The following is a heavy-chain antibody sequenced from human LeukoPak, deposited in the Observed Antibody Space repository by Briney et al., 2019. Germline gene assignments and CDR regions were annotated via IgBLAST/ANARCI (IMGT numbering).Heavy chain of an antibody. J-gene: IGHJ5*02. V-gene: IGHV4-61*02. CDR1: GGSISSGTYY. CDR3: ARDPATECSNGVCYKASWFDP. Sequence: PSQTLSLTCTVSGGSISSGTYYWSWIRQPAGKGLEWIGRIYTSGSTNYNPSLKSRITISVDTSKNQFSLKLSSVTAADTAMYYSARDPATECSNGVCYKASWFDPWGQGTLVTVSS. D-gene: IGHD2-8*01. CDR2: IYTSGST.